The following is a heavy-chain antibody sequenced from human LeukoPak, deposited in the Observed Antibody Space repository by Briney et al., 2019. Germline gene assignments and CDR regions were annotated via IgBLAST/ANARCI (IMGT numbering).Heavy chain of an antibody. CDR3: ARSNVVVPAASNFDY. CDR2: ISAYNGNT. D-gene: IGHD2-2*01. J-gene: IGHJ4*02. CDR1: GYTFTSYG. Sequence: GASVKVSCKASGYTFTSYGISWVRQAPGQGLEWMGWISAYNGNTNYAQKLQGRVTMTTDTSTSTDYMELRSLRSDDTAVYYCARSNVVVPAASNFDYWGQGTLVTVSS. V-gene: IGHV1-18*01.